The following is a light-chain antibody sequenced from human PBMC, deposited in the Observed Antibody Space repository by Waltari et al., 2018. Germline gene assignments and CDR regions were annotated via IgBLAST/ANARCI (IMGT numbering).Light chain of an antibody. V-gene: IGLV4-69*01. CDR2: VNGDGAH. Sequence: QHPRKGPRYWLKVNGDGAHSKGDRVPVRFSGSSSGAERYLTISSLQSEDEADYCCQTGGHGTWVFGGGTKLTVL. CDR3: QTGGHGTWV. J-gene: IGLJ3*02.